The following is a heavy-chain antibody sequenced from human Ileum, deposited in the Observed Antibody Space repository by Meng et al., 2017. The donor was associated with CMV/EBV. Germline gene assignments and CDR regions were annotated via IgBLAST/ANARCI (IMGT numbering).Heavy chain of an antibody. Sequence: GESLKISCAASGFTFSSYEMNWVRQAPGKGLEWVSYISSRGSTIYYAESVKGRFSISRDDAQNLLFLQMNSLRAEDTAVYYCARNYLYYYYGMDVWGQGTTVTVSS. CDR1: GFTFSSYE. D-gene: IGHD1-7*01. CDR3: ARNYLYYYYGMDV. CDR2: ISSRGSTI. V-gene: IGHV3-48*03. J-gene: IGHJ6*02.